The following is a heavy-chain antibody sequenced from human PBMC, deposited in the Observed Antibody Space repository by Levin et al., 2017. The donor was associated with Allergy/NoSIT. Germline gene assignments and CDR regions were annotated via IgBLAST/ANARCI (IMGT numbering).Heavy chain of an antibody. CDR1: GGTFSSYA. V-gene: IGHV1-69*13. J-gene: IGHJ6*02. CDR3: ARVGRITMVRGSVSHYYYGMDV. Sequence: WASVKVSCKASGGTFSSYAISWVRQAPGQGLEWMGGIIPIFGTANYAQKFQGRVTITADESTSTAYMELSSLRSEDTAVYYCARVGRITMVRGSVSHYYYGMDVWGQGTTVTVSS. CDR2: IIPIFGTA. D-gene: IGHD3-10*01.